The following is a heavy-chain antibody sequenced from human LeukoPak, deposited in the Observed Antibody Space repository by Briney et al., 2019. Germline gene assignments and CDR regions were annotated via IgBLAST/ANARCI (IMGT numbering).Heavy chain of an antibody. CDR1: GGSISSGGYY. Sequence: SETLSLTCAVSGGSISSGGYYWSWIRQPAGKGLEWIGRIYTSGSTNYNPSLKSRVTMSVDTSKNQFSLKLSSVTAADTAVYYCARAGAAARYDLDYWGQGTLVTVSS. D-gene: IGHD6-13*01. CDR3: ARAGAAARYDLDY. J-gene: IGHJ4*02. V-gene: IGHV4-61*02. CDR2: IYTSGST.